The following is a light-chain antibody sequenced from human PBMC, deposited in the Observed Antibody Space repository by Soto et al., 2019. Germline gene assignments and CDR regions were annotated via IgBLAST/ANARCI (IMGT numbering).Light chain of an antibody. V-gene: IGLV2-14*01. Sequence: QSVLTQPASVSGSPGQSITISCTGTSSDVGSYNYVSWYQQHPGKAPKLMIYDLSNRPSGVSNRFSGSKSANTASLTISGLQAEDEADYYCSSYTSSVTYVFGTGTKLTVL. CDR1: SSDVGSYNY. CDR3: SSYTSSVTYV. CDR2: DLS. J-gene: IGLJ1*01.